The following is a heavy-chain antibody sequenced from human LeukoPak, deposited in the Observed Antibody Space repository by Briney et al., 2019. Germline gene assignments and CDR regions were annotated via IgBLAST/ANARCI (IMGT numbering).Heavy chain of an antibody. CDR2: INPKGGGI. CDR1: GYSFTDYY. V-gene: IGHV1-2*02. D-gene: IGHD2-21*02. Sequence: ASVKVSCKASGYSFTDYYIHWARQAPGQGLDWMGWINPKGGGINYAPEFQGRVTMTRDTSTTTAYMELSSLRSDDTAMYYCARDTCDGGDCFNWFDPWGQGTLVTVSS. J-gene: IGHJ5*02. CDR3: ARDTCDGGDCFNWFDP.